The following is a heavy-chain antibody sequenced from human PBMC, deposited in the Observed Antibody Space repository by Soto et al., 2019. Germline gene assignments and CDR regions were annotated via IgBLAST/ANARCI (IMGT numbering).Heavy chain of an antibody. CDR1: GYYVTSRDYY. CDR2: MFYSGLT. J-gene: IGHJ6*02. Sequence: RSLTRSVSGYYVTSRDYYWACARQPPGKGLEWIGSMFYSGLTYYNPSLKSRVTLSVDTSKNHFSVRRNSVTAADTAVYYCATLSVYVRGPYGIHVWGLGTTLTVSS. V-gene: IGHV4-39*01. CDR3: ATLSVYVRGPYGIHV. D-gene: IGHD3-16*01.